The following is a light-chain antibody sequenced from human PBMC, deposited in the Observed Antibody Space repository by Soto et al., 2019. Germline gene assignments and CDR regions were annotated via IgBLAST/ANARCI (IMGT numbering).Light chain of an antibody. CDR1: QSVSSY. CDR3: QQRSTWIS. J-gene: IGKJ5*01. Sequence: EIVLTQSPATLSLSPGERATLSCRASQSVSSYLAWYQQKPGQAPRLLIYDASHRATGIPARFSCSGSGTDFTLTISSFEPEDFAIYYCQQRSTWISFVQGTRLEIK. V-gene: IGKV3-11*01. CDR2: DAS.